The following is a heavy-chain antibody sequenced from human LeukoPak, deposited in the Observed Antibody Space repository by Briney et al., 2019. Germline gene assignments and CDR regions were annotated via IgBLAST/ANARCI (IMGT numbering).Heavy chain of an antibody. V-gene: IGHV4-30-4*07. D-gene: IGHD1-26*01. CDR3: ATTLKRYNGSYGVDY. CDR1: GGSISSGGYS. CDR2: IYYSGST. Sequence: SETLSLTCAVSGGSISSGGYSWSWIRQPPGKGLEWIGYIYYSGSTYYNPSLKSRVTISVDTSKNQFSLKLSSVTAADTAVYYCATTLKRYNGSYGVDYWGQGTLVTVSS. J-gene: IGHJ4*02.